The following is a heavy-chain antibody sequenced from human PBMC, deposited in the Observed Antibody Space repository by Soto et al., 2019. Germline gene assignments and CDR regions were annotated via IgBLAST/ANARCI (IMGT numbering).Heavy chain of an antibody. CDR1: GFTFSNAW. CDR3: TTDLPPNQLLPSYYYYGMDV. D-gene: IGHD2-2*01. CDR2: IKSKTDGGTT. J-gene: IGHJ6*02. V-gene: IGHV3-15*01. Sequence: KPGGALRLSCAASGFTFSNAWMIWVRQAPGKGLEWVGRIKSKTDGGTTDYAAPVKGRFTISRDDSKNTLYLQMNSLKTEDTAVYYCTTDLPPNQLLPSYYYYGMDVWGQGTTVTVSS.